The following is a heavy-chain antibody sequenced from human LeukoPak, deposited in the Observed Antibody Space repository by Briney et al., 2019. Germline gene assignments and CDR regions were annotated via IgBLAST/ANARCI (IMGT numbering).Heavy chain of an antibody. CDR2: IYPGDSDI. Sequence: GESLKISCKGSGYSFNNYWIGWVRQMPGKGLEWMGIIYPGDSDIRYSPSFQGQITISADKSIRTAYLQWSSLKASDTAIYYCATNAYYGIFDYWGQGTLVTVSS. CDR1: GYSFNNYW. V-gene: IGHV5-51*01. D-gene: IGHD3-16*01. CDR3: ATNAYYGIFDY. J-gene: IGHJ4*02.